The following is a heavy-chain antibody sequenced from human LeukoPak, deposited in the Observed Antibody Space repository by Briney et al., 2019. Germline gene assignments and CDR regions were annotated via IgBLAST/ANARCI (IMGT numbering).Heavy chain of an antibody. J-gene: IGHJ6*03. V-gene: IGHV3-48*04. CDR2: ISSSSFKI. D-gene: IGHD6-13*01. CDR1: GFSFSTYA. Sequence: PGGSLRLSCVASGFSFSTYAMNWVRQAPGKGLEWVSYISSSSFKIGYADSVKGRFTISRDNSKNSLYLQMDSLRVEDTAVYYCVRDPSYGSSWYYYMDVWGKGTTVTVSS. CDR3: VRDPSYGSSWYYYMDV.